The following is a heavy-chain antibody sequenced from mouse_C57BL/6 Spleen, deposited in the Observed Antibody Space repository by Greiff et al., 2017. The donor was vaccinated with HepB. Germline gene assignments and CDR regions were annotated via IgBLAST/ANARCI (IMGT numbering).Heavy chain of an antibody. CDR1: GYTFTDYN. CDR2: INPNNGGT. CDR3: ARGNLAYYSANYYAMDY. Sequence: EVQLQESGPELVKPGASVKIPCKASGYTFTDYNMDWVKQSHGKSLEWIGDINPNNGGTNYNQKFKGKATLTVDKSSSTAYMELRSLTSEDTAVYYCARGNLAYYSANYYAMDYWGQGTSVTVSS. D-gene: IGHD2-12*01. V-gene: IGHV1-18*01. J-gene: IGHJ4*01.